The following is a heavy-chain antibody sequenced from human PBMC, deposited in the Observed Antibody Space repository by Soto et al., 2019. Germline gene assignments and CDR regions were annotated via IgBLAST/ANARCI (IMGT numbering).Heavy chain of an antibody. CDR1: WNTFTGSY. CDR3: ARVVPRYYYGMDV. CDR2: INPNSGGT. J-gene: IGHJ6*02. Sequence: GAPGKGSSKGSWNTFTGSYMTSGRPAPGQGLEWMGWINPNSGGTNYAQKFQGWVTMTRDTSISTAYMELSRLRSDDTAVYYCARVVPRYYYGMDVWGQGTTVTVSS. D-gene: IGHD2-15*01. V-gene: IGHV1-2*04.